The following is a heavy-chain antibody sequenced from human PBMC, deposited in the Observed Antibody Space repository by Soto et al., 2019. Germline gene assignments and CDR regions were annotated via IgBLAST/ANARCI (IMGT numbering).Heavy chain of an antibody. CDR3: ANRLYGDSI. CDR1: GFSFSCFE. D-gene: IGHD4-17*01. CDR2: ISGSGTTT. V-gene: IGHV3-23*01. Sequence: PGGSLRLSCAPSGFSFSCFEMTWVRQAPGRGLEWVSAISGSGTTTYYTDPVKGRFTISRDNFKNTLYLHMNSLRAEDTAVYYCANRLYGDSIWGQGTLVTVSS. J-gene: IGHJ4*02.